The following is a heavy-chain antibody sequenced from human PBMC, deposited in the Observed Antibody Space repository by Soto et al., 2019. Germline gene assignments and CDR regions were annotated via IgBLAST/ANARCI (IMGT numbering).Heavy chain of an antibody. CDR1: GGTFSSYA. CDR2: IIPIFGTA. J-gene: IGHJ6*02. V-gene: IGHV1-69*01. CDR3: ARGSGMDQRGGGMDV. D-gene: IGHD2-2*03. Sequence: QVQLVQSGAEVKKPGSSVKVSCKASGGTFSSYAISWVRQAPGQGLEWMGGIIPIFGTANYAQKFQGRVTIAPDESTRRACTELRSPRTEDRAVYERARGSGMDQRGGGMDVWGQGTTVTVSS.